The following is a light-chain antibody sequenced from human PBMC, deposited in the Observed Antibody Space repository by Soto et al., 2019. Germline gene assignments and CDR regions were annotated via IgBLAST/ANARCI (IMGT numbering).Light chain of an antibody. V-gene: IGKV4-1*01. CDR1: QSVLYSSNNKNY. CDR3: QQYYSTPLT. CDR2: WAS. Sequence: DIVMTQSPDSLAVSLGERATINCKSSQSVLYSSNNKNYFALYQQKPGQPPKLLIYWASTRESGVPDRFSGSGSGTDFTLTISSLQAEDVAVYYCQQYYSTPLTFGQGTKVESK. J-gene: IGKJ1*01.